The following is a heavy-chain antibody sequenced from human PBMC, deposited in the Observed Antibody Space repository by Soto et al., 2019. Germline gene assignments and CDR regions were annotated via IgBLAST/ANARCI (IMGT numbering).Heavy chain of an antibody. J-gene: IGHJ4*02. CDR1: GYTFTGYY. CDR2: INPNSGGT. D-gene: IGHD3-16*01. CDR3: ARGRVYDYVWGSFDY. Sequence: QVQLEQSGAEVKKPGASVKVSCKASGYTFTGYYMSWMRQAPGQGLEWMGWINPNSGGTNYAQKFQSRVTMTRDASTSTVHMELSRLTSDDTAVYYCARGRVYDYVWGSFDYWGQGTLVTVSS. V-gene: IGHV1-2*02.